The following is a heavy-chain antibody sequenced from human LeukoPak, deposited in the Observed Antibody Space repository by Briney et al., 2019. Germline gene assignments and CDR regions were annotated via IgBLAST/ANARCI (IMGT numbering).Heavy chain of an antibody. D-gene: IGHD6-13*01. Sequence: ASVTVSCTASGYTFTGYYMHWVRQAPGQGLEWMGRINPNSGGTNYAQKFQGRVTMTRDTSISTAYMELSRLRSDDTAVYYCATYGYSSSWYAAISHWGQGTLVTVSS. CDR3: ATYGYSSSWYAAISH. V-gene: IGHV1-2*06. CDR1: GYTFTGYY. J-gene: IGHJ4*02. CDR2: INPNSGGT.